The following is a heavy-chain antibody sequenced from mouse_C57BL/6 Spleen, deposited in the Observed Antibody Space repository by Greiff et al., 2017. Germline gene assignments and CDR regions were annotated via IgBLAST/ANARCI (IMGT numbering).Heavy chain of an antibody. CDR1: GYAFSSSW. CDR3: ASPPYCDGFAY. D-gene: IGHD1-1*01. J-gene: IGHJ3*01. CDR2: IYPGDGDN. Sequence: QVHVKQSGPELVKPGASVKISCKASGYAFSSSWMNWVKQRPGKGLEWIGRIYPGDGDNNYNGKFKGKATLTADTSSRTAYMQLSSLTSADSAVYFCASPPYCDGFAYWGQGTLVTVSA. V-gene: IGHV1-82*01.